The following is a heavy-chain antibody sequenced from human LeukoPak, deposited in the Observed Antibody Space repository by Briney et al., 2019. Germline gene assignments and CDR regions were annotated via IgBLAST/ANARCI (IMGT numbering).Heavy chain of an antibody. Sequence: PGGSLRLSCAASGFTFSSYEMNWVRQAPGKGLEWVGRIKSKTDGGTTDYAAPVKGRFTISRDDSKNMLYLQMNSLKTEDTAVYYCTTVGVLDFWSGYYPFDYWGQGTLVTVSS. CDR3: TTVGVLDFWSGYYPFDY. CDR2: IKSKTDGGTT. J-gene: IGHJ4*02. V-gene: IGHV3-15*01. D-gene: IGHD3-3*01. CDR1: GFTFSSYE.